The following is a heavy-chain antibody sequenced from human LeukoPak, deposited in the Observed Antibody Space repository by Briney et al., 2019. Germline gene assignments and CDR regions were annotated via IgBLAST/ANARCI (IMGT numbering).Heavy chain of an antibody. CDR3: ARGPYSSSWYGNYYYGVDV. D-gene: IGHD6-13*01. V-gene: IGHV1-69*13. Sequence: ASVKVSCKASGGTFSSYAISWVRQAPGQGLEWMGGIIPIFGTANYAQKFQGRVTITADESTSTAYMELSSLRSEDTAVYYCARGPYSSSWYGNYYYGVDVWGKGTTVTVSS. J-gene: IGHJ6*04. CDR2: IIPIFGTA. CDR1: GGTFSSYA.